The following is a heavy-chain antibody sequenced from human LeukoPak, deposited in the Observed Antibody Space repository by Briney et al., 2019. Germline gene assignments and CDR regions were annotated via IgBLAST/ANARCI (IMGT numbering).Heavy chain of an antibody. V-gene: IGHV3-7*01. CDR1: GFTFSTYW. J-gene: IGHJ6*02. D-gene: IGHD2-15*01. CDR2: INQDGGEK. Sequence: GGSLRLSCAGSGFTFSTYWMTWVRQAPGKGLEWVANINQDGGEKYYVDSVKGRFTISRDNAKNSLYLQMNSLRAEDTAVYYCARDRGRSAWGYYYGMDVWGQGTAVAVSS. CDR3: ARDRGRSAWGYYYGMDV.